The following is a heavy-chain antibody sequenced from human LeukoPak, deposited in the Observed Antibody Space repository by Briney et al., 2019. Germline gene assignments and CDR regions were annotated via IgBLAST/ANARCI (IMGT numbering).Heavy chain of an antibody. Sequence: GRSLRLSCAASGFTFSSYGMHWVRQAPGKGLEWVAVIWYDGSNKYYADSVKGRFTISRDNSKNTLYLQMSSLRAEDTAVYYCARAIQLWMAFFDYWGQGTLVTVSS. D-gene: IGHD5-18*01. V-gene: IGHV3-33*01. CDR3: ARAIQLWMAFFDY. CDR2: IWYDGSNK. J-gene: IGHJ4*02. CDR1: GFTFSSYG.